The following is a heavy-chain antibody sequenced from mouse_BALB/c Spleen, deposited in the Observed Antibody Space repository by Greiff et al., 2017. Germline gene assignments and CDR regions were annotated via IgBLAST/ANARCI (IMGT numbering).Heavy chain of an antibody. CDR1: GFTFSSYG. J-gene: IGHJ3*01. Sequence: EVKLVESGGDLVKPGGSLKLSCAASGFTFSSYGMSWVRQTPDKRLEWVATISSGGSYTYYPDSVKGRFTISRDNAKNTLYLQMSSLKSEDTAMYYCARHGDYYGNYLWFAYWGQGTLVTVSA. V-gene: IGHV5-6*02. CDR2: ISSGGSYT. D-gene: IGHD2-1*01. CDR3: ARHGDYYGNYLWFAY.